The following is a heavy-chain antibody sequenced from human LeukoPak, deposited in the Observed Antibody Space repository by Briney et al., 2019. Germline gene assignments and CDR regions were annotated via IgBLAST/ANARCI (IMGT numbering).Heavy chain of an antibody. CDR2: ISASGGST. D-gene: IGHD5-18*01. CDR3: AKVDPRGRGNNLDAFHI. Sequence: GGSLRLSCAASGFTFSSYAMSWVRQAPGKGLEWVSGISASGGSTYYADSVKGRFTISRDNSKNTLYLQMNSLRAEDTAVYYCAKVDPRGRGNNLDAFHIWGQGTMVTVSS. V-gene: IGHV3-23*01. CDR1: GFTFSSYA. J-gene: IGHJ3*02.